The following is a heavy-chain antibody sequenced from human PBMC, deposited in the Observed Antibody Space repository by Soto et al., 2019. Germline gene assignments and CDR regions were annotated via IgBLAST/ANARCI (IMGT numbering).Heavy chain of an antibody. V-gene: IGHV4-4*07. J-gene: IGHJ5*02. CDR1: GGSIGSYY. D-gene: IGHD3-9*01. CDR2: IHTSGST. CDR3: ARGDILTGYGEGFDP. Sequence: SETLSLTCTVSGGSIGSYYWSWIRQPAGKGLEWIGRIHTSGSTNYNPSLKSRVIMSVDTPKNQFSLKLRSVTAADTAVYYCARGDILTGYGEGFDPWGQGTLVTVSS.